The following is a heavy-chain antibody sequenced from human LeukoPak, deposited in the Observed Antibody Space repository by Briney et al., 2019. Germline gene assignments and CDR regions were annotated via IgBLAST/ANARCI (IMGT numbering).Heavy chain of an antibody. J-gene: IGHJ6*03. CDR3: ARDRITMVRGGLDYYYMDV. Sequence: GGSLRLSCAASGFTVSSNYMSWVRQAPGKGLEWVSVIYSGGSTYYADSVKGRFTISRDNSKNTLYLQMNSLRAEDTAVYYCARDRITMVRGGLDYYYMDVWGKGTTVTISS. V-gene: IGHV3-66*01. D-gene: IGHD3-10*01. CDR2: IYSGGST. CDR1: GFTVSSNY.